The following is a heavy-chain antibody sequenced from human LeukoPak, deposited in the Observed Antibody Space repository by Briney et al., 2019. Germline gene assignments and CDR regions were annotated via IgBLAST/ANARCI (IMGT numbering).Heavy chain of an antibody. CDR1: GYTFTGYY. Sequence: VASVKVSCKASGYTFTGYYMHWVRQAPGQGLEWMGWINPNSGGTNYAQKFQGRVTMTRDTSISTAYMELSRLRSDDTAVYYCAREYYDILTGYYHYWYFDLWGRGTLVTVSS. CDR2: INPNSGGT. CDR3: AREYYDILTGYYHYWYFDL. V-gene: IGHV1-2*02. J-gene: IGHJ2*01. D-gene: IGHD3-9*01.